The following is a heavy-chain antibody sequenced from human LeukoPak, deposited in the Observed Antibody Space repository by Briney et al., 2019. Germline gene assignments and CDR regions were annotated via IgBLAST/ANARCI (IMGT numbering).Heavy chain of an antibody. V-gene: IGHV3-49*03. CDR3: TRDRGAYNLYDY. CDR2: IRSKAYGETA. Sequence: GGSLRLSCTASGFTFGDYAMSWIRQAPGEGLEWVGFIRSKAYGETADYAASVKGRFTISRDDSKAIAYLQMNSLKTEDTAVYHCTRDRGAYNLYDYWGQGTLVTVSS. J-gene: IGHJ4*02. D-gene: IGHD1-1*01. CDR1: GFTFGDYA.